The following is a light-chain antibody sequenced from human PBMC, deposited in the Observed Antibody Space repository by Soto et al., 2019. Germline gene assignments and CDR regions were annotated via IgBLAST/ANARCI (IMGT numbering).Light chain of an antibody. V-gene: IGKV1-27*01. CDR2: AAS. CDR3: HKYNCAPPYT. Sequence: DIQMTQSPSSLSASVGDRVTITCRASQGISNYLDWYQQKPGKVPKLLIYAASTLQAGVPSRFSGSGSGTDFNLPISSRQPEDVATYYCHKYNCAPPYTFGQGTKLDI. CDR1: QGISNY. J-gene: IGKJ2*01.